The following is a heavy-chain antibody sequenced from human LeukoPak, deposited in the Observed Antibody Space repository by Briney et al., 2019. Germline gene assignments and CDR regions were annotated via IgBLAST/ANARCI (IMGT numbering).Heavy chain of an antibody. CDR3: ARGRGIRGYYFDY. Sequence: ASVKVSCKASGYTFTSYDINWVRQATGQGLEWMGWMNPNSGGTNYAQKFQGRVTMTRDTSISTAYMELSRLRSDDTAVYYCARGRGIRGYYFDYWGQGTLVTVSS. V-gene: IGHV1-2*02. CDR1: GYTFTSYD. J-gene: IGHJ4*02. CDR2: MNPNSGGT. D-gene: IGHD1-26*01.